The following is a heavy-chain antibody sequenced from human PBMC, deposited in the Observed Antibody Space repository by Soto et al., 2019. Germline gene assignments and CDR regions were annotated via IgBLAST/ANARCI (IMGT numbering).Heavy chain of an antibody. Sequence: PGESLKISCKGSGYSVTSYWIGWVRQMPGKGLEWMGIIYPGDSDTRYSPSFQGQVTISADKSISTAYLQWSSLKASDTAMYYCAGGGVRGVITRTRDYYGMDVWGQGPTVTVSS. CDR1: GYSVTSYW. D-gene: IGHD3-10*01. J-gene: IGHJ6*02. CDR3: AGGGVRGVITRTRDYYGMDV. CDR2: IYPGDSDT. V-gene: IGHV5-51*01.